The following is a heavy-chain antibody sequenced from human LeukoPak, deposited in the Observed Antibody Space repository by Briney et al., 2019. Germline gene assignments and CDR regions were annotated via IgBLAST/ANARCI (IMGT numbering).Heavy chain of an antibody. D-gene: IGHD6-6*01. V-gene: IGHV3-7*01. J-gene: IGHJ4*02. CDR3: ARAALATSRDY. CDR2: INQDGSET. Sequence: GGSLRLSCAASGFTFSDYYMSWVRQAPGKGLEWVANINQDGSETSYVDSVKGRFTISRDNAKNSLYLQMNSLRAEDTAVYYCARAALATSRDYWGQGTLVTVSS. CDR1: GFTFSDYY.